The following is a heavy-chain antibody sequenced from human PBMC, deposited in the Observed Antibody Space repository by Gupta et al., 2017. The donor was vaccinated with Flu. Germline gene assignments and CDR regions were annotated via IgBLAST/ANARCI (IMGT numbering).Heavy chain of an antibody. Sequence: QVQLVQSGAEVKKPGASVKVSCKASGYTFTSYGISWVRQAPGQGIEWMGWISAYNGNTNYAQKLQGRVTMTTDTSTSTAYMELRSLRSDDTAVYYCARAPTGYCSSTSCYTLIGYYYYYYMDVWGKGTTVTVSS. J-gene: IGHJ6*03. CDR2: ISAYNGNT. CDR3: ARAPTGYCSSTSCYTLIGYYYYYYMDV. V-gene: IGHV1-18*01. CDR1: GYTFTSYG. D-gene: IGHD2-2*02.